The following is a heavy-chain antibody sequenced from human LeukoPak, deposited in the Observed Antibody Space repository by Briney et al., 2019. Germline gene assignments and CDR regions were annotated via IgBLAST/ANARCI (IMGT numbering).Heavy chain of an antibody. J-gene: IGHJ4*02. CDR1: GFTFSRYS. CDR3: ARDGLVVVPTAKYSDY. CDR2: ISSSSSTI. D-gene: IGHD2-2*01. V-gene: IGHV3-48*04. Sequence: GGSLRLSCAASGFTFSRYSMNWVRQAPGKGLEWVSYISSSSSTIYSADSVKGRFTISRDNAKNSLYLQMNSLRAEDTAVYYCARDGLVVVPTAKYSDYWGQGTLVTVSS.